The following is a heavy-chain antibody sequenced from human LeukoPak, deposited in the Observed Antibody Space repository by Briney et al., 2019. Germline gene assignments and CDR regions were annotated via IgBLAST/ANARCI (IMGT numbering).Heavy chain of an antibody. J-gene: IGHJ3*02. D-gene: IGHD6-19*01. CDR2: ISYDGSNK. Sequence: GGSLRLSCAASGFTFSSYEMNWVRQAPGKGLEWVAVISYDGSNKYYADSVKGRFTISRDNSKNTLYLQMNSLRAEDTAVYYCAKDARAVAGTSDAFDIWGQGTMVTVSS. CDR1: GFTFSSYE. CDR3: AKDARAVAGTSDAFDI. V-gene: IGHV3-30*18.